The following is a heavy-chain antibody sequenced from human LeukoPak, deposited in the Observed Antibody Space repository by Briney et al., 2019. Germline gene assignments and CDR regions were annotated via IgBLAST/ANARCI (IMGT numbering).Heavy chain of an antibody. J-gene: IGHJ4*02. CDR2: IYYSGST. D-gene: IGHD3-22*01. CDR1: GGSISSGGYY. V-gene: IGHV4-31*03. Sequence: SETLSLTCTVSGGSISSGGYYWSWIRQHPGKGLEWIGYIYYSGSTYYNPSLKSRVTISVDTSKNQFSLKLSSVTAADTAVYYCTRDSSGYSSLDYWGQGTLVTVSS. CDR3: TRDSSGYSSLDY.